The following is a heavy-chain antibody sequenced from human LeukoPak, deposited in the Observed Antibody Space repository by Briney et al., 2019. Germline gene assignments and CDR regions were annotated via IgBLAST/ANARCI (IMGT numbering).Heavy chain of an antibody. D-gene: IGHD4-11*01. V-gene: IGHV4-39*01. Sequence: SETLSLTCTVSGGSVSSGSYYWSWIRQPPGKGLEWIGSIYYSGSTYYKPSLKSRVTMSVDTSKNQSSLKLSSVTAADTAVYYCARPQRYSNYALDYWGQGTLVTVSS. J-gene: IGHJ4*02. CDR1: GGSVSSGSYY. CDR3: ARPQRYSNYALDY. CDR2: IYYSGST.